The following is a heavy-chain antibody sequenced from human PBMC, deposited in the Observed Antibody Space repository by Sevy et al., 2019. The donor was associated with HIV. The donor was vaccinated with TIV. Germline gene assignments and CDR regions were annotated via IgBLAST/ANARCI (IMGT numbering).Heavy chain of an antibody. CDR2: ISFDEDDK. D-gene: IGHD6-13*01. J-gene: IGHJ4*02. Sequence: GGSLRLSCAASGFTVSSSAMHWVRQAPGKGLEWVAFISFDEDDKYNSDTVKGRFTISRDNSNNTVYLQMNSLRAEDTAVYYCARVDAIAAAAFDSWGQGTMVTVSS. CDR3: ARVDAIAAAAFDS. CDR1: GFTVSSSA. V-gene: IGHV3-30*01.